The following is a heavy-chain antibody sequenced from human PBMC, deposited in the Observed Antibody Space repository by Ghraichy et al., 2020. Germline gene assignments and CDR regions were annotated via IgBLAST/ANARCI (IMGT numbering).Heavy chain of an antibody. V-gene: IGHV3-23*01. CDR2: ISGSGGGT. J-gene: IGHJ4*02. CDR3: AKVLVGIVGATAYYFDY. Sequence: GGSLRLSCAASGFTFSSYAMSWVRQAPGKGLEWVSAISGSGGGTYYADSVKGRFTISRDNSKNTLYLQMNSLRAEDTAVYYCAKVLVGIVGATAYYFDYWGQGTLVTVSS. CDR1: GFTFSSYA. D-gene: IGHD1-26*01.